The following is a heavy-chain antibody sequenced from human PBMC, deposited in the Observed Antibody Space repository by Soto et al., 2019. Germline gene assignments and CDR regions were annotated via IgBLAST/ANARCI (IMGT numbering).Heavy chain of an antibody. D-gene: IGHD3-22*01. CDR1: GGSISSGDYY. Sequence: QVQLQESGPGLVKPSQTLSLTCTVSGGSISSGDYYWSWIRQPPGKGLEWFGYIYYSGSTYYNPYLKGQVTIPVATSKSQFSLKLSSVTAAATAVYYCARGSYYFDRSGYAHYWGQGTLVTLSP. CDR3: ARGSYYFDRSGYAHY. V-gene: IGHV4-30-4*01. CDR2: IYYSGST. J-gene: IGHJ4*02.